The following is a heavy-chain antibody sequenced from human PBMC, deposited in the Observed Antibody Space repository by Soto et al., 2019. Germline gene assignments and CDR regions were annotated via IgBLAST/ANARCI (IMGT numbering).Heavy chain of an antibody. Sequence: TLSLTCSISAYSISSKRASWECVRPSPSRGLEWLGRTYYRSKWFNDYAVSVKSRITINPDTSKNQFSLQLSSVTPEDTAVEDGARARTSYDSSGYYESRGPGRRVTVS. V-gene: IGHV6-1*01. CDR3: ARARTSYDSSGYYES. CDR2: TYYRSKWFN. CDR1: AYSISSKRAS. J-gene: IGHJ4*02. D-gene: IGHD3-22*01.